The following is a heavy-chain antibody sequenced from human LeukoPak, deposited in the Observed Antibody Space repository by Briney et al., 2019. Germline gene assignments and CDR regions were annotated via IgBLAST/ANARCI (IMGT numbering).Heavy chain of an antibody. J-gene: IGHJ4*02. CDR2: TYYSGST. CDR3: ARLSKGRYFDYIFDH. CDR1: GGSVSSYEYY. Sequence: SETLSLTCTVSGGSVSSYEYYWGWIRQPPGKGLEWIGNTYYSGSTYYNPSLKSRLTMSVHTSKNQFSLKMSSVTAADTAVYYCARLSKGRYFDYIFDHWGQGALVTVSS. V-gene: IGHV4-39*01. D-gene: IGHD3-9*01.